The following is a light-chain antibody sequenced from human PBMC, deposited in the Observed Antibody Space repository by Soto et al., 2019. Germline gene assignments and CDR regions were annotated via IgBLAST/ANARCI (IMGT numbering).Light chain of an antibody. Sequence: DIQMTQSPSTLSASVGDRVTITCRASQSVSSWLAWYQQKPGKAPNLLIYTASSLESGVPSRFSGSGSGTEFTLTISSMTPDDFATYYCQQYNSAWTFGQGTKVDIK. CDR1: QSVSSW. J-gene: IGKJ1*01. CDR3: QQYNSAWT. CDR2: TAS. V-gene: IGKV1-5*03.